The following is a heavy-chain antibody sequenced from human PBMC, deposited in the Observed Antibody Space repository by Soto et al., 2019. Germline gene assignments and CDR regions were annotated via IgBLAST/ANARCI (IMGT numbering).Heavy chain of an antibody. J-gene: IGHJ6*02. CDR2: ISGSGGST. CDR3: AKSLLHSDYYYGMDV. Sequence: GGSLRLSCAASGFTFSSYAMNWVRQAPGKGLEWVSAISGSGGSTYYADSVKGRFTISRDNSRNTLYLQMNSLRAEDTAVYYCAKSLLHSDYYYGMDVWGQGTTVTVSS. D-gene: IGHD1-26*01. V-gene: IGHV3-23*01. CDR1: GFTFSSYA.